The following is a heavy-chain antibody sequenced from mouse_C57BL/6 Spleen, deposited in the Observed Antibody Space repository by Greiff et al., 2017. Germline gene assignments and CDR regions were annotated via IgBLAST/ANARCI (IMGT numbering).Heavy chain of an antibody. CDR3: ARSNYIDY. J-gene: IGHJ2*01. CDR2: IRNKANGYTT. CDR1: GFTFTDYY. Sequence: EVKLVESGGGLVQPGGSLSLSCAASGFTFTDYYMSWVRQPPGKALEWLGFIRNKANGYTTAYSASVKGRFTISRDNSQSILYLQMNALRAEDSATYYCARSNYIDYWGQGTTLTVSS. V-gene: IGHV7-3*01.